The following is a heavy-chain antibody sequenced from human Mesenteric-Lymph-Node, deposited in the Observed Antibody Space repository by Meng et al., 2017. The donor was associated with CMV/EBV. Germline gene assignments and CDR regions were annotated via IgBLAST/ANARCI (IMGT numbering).Heavy chain of an antibody. CDR3: ATTPHIDFWSGYWDL. Sequence: ASVKVSCKASGYSFTAYYMHWLRQAPGQGPEWMGWIHPNSGDTHYAQKFQGRVTMTRHTSISTAYMELSRLTSDDTAVYYCATTPHIDFWSGYWDLWGQGTLVTVSS. CDR1: GYSFTAYY. J-gene: IGHJ5*02. V-gene: IGHV1-2*02. CDR2: IHPNSGDT. D-gene: IGHD3-3*01.